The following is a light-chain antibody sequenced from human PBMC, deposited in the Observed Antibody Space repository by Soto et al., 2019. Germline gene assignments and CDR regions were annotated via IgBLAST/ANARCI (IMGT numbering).Light chain of an antibody. J-gene: IGLJ2*01. CDR1: SSDVGGYNY. CDR3: NSYAGSNSVV. Sequence: QSALTQPPSASGSPGQSVTISCTGTSSDVGGYNYVSWYQQHPGKAPKLMIYEVSKRPSGVPDRFSGSKSGNTASLTVSGLQAEDEGEYYCNSYAGSNSVVFGGGTKLTVL. V-gene: IGLV2-8*01. CDR2: EVS.